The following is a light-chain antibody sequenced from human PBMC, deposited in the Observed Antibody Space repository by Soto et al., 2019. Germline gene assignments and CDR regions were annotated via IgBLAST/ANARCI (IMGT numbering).Light chain of an antibody. J-gene: IGKJ1*01. V-gene: IGKV3-20*01. CDR1: ESVSSNY. CDR3: HQYAGLPRT. CDR2: GAA. Sequence: EIVLTQSPGTLSLSPGERATLSCRASESVSSNYLAWYQQKPGQAPMLLIYGAATRATGVPDRFSGSGSGKDFTLSISRLATEDCAVYYCHQYAGLPRTFGQGTKVEIK.